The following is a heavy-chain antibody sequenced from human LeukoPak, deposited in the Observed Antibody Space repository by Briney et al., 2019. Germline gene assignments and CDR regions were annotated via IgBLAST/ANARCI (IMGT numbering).Heavy chain of an antibody. CDR1: GGSISSHY. V-gene: IGHV4-59*11. J-gene: IGHJ4*02. D-gene: IGHD3-3*01. Sequence: SETLSLTCTVSGGSISSHYWSWIGQPPGKGLEWIGYIYYSGSTNYNPSLKSRVTISVDTSKNQFSLKLSSVTAADTAVYYCARSDYDFWSGYFGGWGQGTLVTVSS. CDR3: ARSDYDFWSGYFGG. CDR2: IYYSGST.